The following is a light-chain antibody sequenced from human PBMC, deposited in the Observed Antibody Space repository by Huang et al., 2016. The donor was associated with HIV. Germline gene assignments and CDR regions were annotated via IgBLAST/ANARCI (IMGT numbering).Light chain of an antibody. CDR2: DAS. CDR3: QQRFNWPPIT. Sequence: EIVLTQFPATLSLSPGERATLSCRASQSVATHLAWYQQKPGQSPRLLIYDASTRATGVSYRFSGSGSGTEFTLTINSLEPEDFAVYYCQQRFNWPPITFGQGTRLEIK. V-gene: IGKV3-11*01. J-gene: IGKJ5*01. CDR1: QSVATH.